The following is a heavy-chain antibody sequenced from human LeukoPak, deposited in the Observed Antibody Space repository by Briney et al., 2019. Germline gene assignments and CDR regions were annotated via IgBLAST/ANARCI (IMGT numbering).Heavy chain of an antibody. CDR2: IIPILGIA. D-gene: IGHD2-15*01. V-gene: IGHV1-69*04. Sequence: SVKVSCKASGGTFSSYAISWVRQAPGQGLEWMGRIIPILGIANYAQKFQGRVTITADKATSTAYMELSSLRSEDTAVYYCARSRSPPSKNCSGGSCSQIYFDYWGQGTLVTVSS. CDR3: ARSRSPPSKNCSGGSCSQIYFDY. J-gene: IGHJ4*02. CDR1: GGTFSSYA.